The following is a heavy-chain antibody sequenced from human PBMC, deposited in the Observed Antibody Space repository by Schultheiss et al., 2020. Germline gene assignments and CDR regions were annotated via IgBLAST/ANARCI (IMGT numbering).Heavy chain of an antibody. CDR2: IYTSGST. CDR1: GGSFSGYY. J-gene: IGHJ4*02. CDR3: ARGDSSSWHYFDY. V-gene: IGHV4-59*10. D-gene: IGHD6-13*01. Sequence: SETLSLTCAVYGGSFSGYYWSWIRQPAGKGLEWIGRIYTSGSTNYNPSLKNRVTISVDTSKNQFSLKVNSVTAADTAVYYCARGDSSSWHYFDYWGQGTLVTVSS.